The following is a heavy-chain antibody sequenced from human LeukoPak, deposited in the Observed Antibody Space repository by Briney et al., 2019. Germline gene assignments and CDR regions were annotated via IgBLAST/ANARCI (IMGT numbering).Heavy chain of an antibody. CDR3: ARDNGDYVSDFFDY. V-gene: IGHV4-4*07. CDR1: GGSISSYY. J-gene: IGHJ4*02. CDR2: IYTSGST. Sequence: SETLSLTCTVSGGSISSYYWSWIRQPAGKGLEWIGRIYTSGSTNYNPALKSRGTMSVDTSKNQFSLKLSSVTAADTAVYYCARDNGDYVSDFFDYWGQGTLVTVSS. D-gene: IGHD4-17*01.